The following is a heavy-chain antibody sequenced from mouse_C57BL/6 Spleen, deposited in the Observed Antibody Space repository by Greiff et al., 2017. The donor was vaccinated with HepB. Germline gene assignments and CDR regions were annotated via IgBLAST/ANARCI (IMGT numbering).Heavy chain of an antibody. CDR3: ARSGNSNAWFAY. CDR2: IYPRSGNT. D-gene: IGHD2-5*01. V-gene: IGHV1-81*01. J-gene: IGHJ3*01. CDR1: GYTFTSYG. Sequence: QVQLQQPGAELVKPGASVKLSCKASGYTFTSYGISWVKQRTGQGLEWIGEIYPRSGNTYYNEKFKGKATLTADKSSSTAYMELRSLTSEDSAVYFCARSGNSNAWFAYWGQGTLVTVSA.